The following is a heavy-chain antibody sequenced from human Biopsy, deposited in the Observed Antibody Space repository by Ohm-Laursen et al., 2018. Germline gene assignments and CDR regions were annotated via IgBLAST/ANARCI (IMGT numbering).Heavy chain of an antibody. D-gene: IGHD4/OR15-4a*01. CDR1: GFNFGNYG. Sequence: SLRISCAASGFNFGNYGVHWVRQAPGKGLEWVAVIWHDERNKQYADSVKGRVTIPRDNSKSTLFLQMDSLRVDDTAVYHCARDPGQDGAIDFWGQGTLVTVSS. CDR2: IWHDERNK. CDR3: ARDPGQDGAIDF. J-gene: IGHJ4*02. V-gene: IGHV3-33*01.